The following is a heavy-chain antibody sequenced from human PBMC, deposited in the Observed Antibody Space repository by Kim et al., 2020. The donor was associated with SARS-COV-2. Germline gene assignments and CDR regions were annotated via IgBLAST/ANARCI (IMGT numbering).Heavy chain of an antibody. CDR1: GYTFTSYY. V-gene: IGHV1-46*01. Sequence: ASVKVSCKASGYTFTSYYMHWVRQAPGQGLEWMGIINPSGGSTSYAQKFQGRVTMTRDTSTSTVYMELSSLRSEDTAVYYCAREKGWGMTAILWHLGYWGQGTLVTVSS. D-gene: IGHD2-21*02. CDR2: INPSGGST. CDR3: AREKGWGMTAILWHLGY. J-gene: IGHJ4*02.